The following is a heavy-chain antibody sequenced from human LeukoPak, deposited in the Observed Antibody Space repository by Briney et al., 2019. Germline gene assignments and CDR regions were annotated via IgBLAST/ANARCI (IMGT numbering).Heavy chain of an antibody. CDR1: GFTFSSYE. D-gene: IGHD1-14*01. V-gene: IGHV3-48*03. J-gene: IGHJ3*02. Sequence: GGSLRLSCAASGFTFSSYEMNWVRQAPGKGLEWVSYISSSGSTIYYADSVKGRFTISRDNAKNSLYLQMNSLSAEDTAVYYCARPSGNAFDIWGQGTMVTVSS. CDR2: ISSSGSTI. CDR3: ARPSGNAFDI.